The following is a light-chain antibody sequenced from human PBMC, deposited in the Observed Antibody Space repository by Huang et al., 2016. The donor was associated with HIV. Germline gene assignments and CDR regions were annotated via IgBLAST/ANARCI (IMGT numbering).Light chain of an antibody. CDR2: HSS. CDR1: QSVSGNY. CDR3: EQYGSSPFT. J-gene: IGKJ3*01. V-gene: IGKV3-20*01. Sequence: EIVLTQSPGTMSLSQGESATLSCRASQSVSGNYVAWYQQRPGQAPRLLIYHSSTRAPGIPGRFSGSGSGTDFSLTISRLEPEDFAVFYCEQYGSSPFTFGPGTKVDIK.